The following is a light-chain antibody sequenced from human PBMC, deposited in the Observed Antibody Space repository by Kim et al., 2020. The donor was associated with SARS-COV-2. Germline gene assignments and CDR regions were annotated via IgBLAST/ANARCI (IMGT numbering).Light chain of an antibody. CDR3: AAWDDSLRGRV. CDR2: SND. Sequence: GQMVSISCSRRSSNIGSNHVYWYQQFPGTAPKVLVYSNDQRPSGVPDRFSGSKSGTSASLAISGLRSEDEADYYCAAWDDSLRGRVFGGGTQLTVL. CDR1: SSNIGSNH. J-gene: IGLJ3*02. V-gene: IGLV1-47*02.